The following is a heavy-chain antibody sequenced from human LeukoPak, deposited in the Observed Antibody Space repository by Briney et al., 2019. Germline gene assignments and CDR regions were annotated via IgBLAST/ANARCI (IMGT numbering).Heavy chain of an antibody. CDR3: ARGRRRYNWNESFDY. CDR1: GPSFSGYY. CDR2: INHSGST. Sequence: SETPSLTCAVYGPSFSGYYWSWIRQPPGKGLEWIGEINHSGSTNYNPSLKSRVTISVDTSKNQFSLKLSSVTAADTAVYYCARGRRRYNWNESFDYWGQGTLVTVSS. V-gene: IGHV4-34*01. D-gene: IGHD1-1*01. J-gene: IGHJ4*02.